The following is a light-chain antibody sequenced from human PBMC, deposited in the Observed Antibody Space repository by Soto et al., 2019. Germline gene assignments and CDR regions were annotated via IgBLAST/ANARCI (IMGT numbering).Light chain of an antibody. CDR2: VAP. J-gene: IGKJ4*01. V-gene: IGKV1-33*01. CDR3: QQYVYLP. Sequence: DMQMTQSPSSLSVSFGDRVTITCQASQDISNFFNWYQQKPVKAPKLLIYVAPNLETGVPSRFSGSESGTDFTFTISSLQPEAIATYYCQQYVYLPFGGGTKVDIK. CDR1: QDISNF.